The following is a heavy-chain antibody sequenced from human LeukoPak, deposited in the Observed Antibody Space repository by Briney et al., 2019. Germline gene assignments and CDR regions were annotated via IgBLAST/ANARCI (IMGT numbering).Heavy chain of an antibody. J-gene: IGHJ4*02. V-gene: IGHV3-23*01. Sequence: PGGSLRLSCAASGFTLSSYAMSWVRQAPGKGLESVSAISGSGGSTYYADSVKGRFTISRDNSKNTLYPQMNSLRAEDTAVYYCAKEVDTYYYDSSGYFDYWGQGTLVTVSS. CDR2: ISGSGGST. D-gene: IGHD3-22*01. CDR3: AKEVDTYYYDSSGYFDY. CDR1: GFTLSSYA.